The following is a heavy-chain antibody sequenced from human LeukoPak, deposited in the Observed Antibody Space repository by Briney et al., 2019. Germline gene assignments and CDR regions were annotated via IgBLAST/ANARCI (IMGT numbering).Heavy chain of an antibody. Sequence: ASVKVSCKASGYTFTSYGISWVRQAPGQGLEWMGWISAYNGNTNYAQKLQGRVTMTTDTSTSTAYMELRSLRSDDTAVYYCATQAVPAAISGGSAFDIWGQGTMVTVSS. CDR3: ATQAVPAAISGGSAFDI. V-gene: IGHV1-18*01. D-gene: IGHD2-2*01. CDR2: ISAYNGNT. CDR1: GYTFTSYG. J-gene: IGHJ3*02.